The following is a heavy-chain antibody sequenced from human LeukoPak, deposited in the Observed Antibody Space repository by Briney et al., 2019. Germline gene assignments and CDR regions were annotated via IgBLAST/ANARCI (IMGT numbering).Heavy chain of an antibody. CDR3: VSQQVAPP. V-gene: IGHV3-7*01. CDR1: GFTFSNYW. J-gene: IGHJ5*02. D-gene: IGHD5-12*01. CDR2: IKEDGSEK. Sequence: PGGSLRLSCAASGFTFSNYWMTWVRQAPGKGLEWVASIKEDGSEKYFVDSVKGRFTVSRDNAKNSLYLEMNSLRVEDTAVYYCVSQQVAPPWGQGTLVIVSS.